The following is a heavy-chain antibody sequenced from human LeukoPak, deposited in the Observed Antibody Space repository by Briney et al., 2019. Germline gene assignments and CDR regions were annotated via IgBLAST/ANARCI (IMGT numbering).Heavy chain of an antibody. Sequence: GGSLRLSCAASGFTFSSYEMNWVRQAPGKGLEWVSYISSSGSTIYYADSVKGRFTISRDNSKNTLYLQMNSLRAEDTAVYYCARGEYSGAFDIWGQGTMVTVSS. V-gene: IGHV3-48*03. CDR2: ISSSGSTI. D-gene: IGHD2/OR15-2a*01. J-gene: IGHJ3*02. CDR3: ARGEYSGAFDI. CDR1: GFTFSSYE.